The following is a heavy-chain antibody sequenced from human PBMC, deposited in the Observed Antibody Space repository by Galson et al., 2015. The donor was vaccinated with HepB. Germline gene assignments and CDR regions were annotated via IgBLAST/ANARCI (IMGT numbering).Heavy chain of an antibody. CDR2: ITSRSTYR. J-gene: IGHJ3*02. V-gene: IGHV3-21*01. CDR3: ARLHDHTDSDAFDI. Sequence: SLRLSCAASGFSFNNYAMNWVRQAPGKGLEWVSSITSRSTYRYYADSVKGRFTISRDNAKSSLYLRMNSLTAEDTAVYYCARLHDHTDSDAFDIWGQGTMVTVSS. D-gene: IGHD1-14*01. CDR1: GFSFNNYA.